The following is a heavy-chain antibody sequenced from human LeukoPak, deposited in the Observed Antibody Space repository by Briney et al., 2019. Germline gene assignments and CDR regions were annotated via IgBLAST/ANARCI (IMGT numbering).Heavy chain of an antibody. CDR2: IYTNADT. CDR1: GGSISSYY. J-gene: IGHJ4*02. V-gene: IGHV4-4*07. Sequence: KPSETLSLTCTVSGGSISSYYWSWIRQPAGQGLEWIGRIYTNADTKYDPSLKSRVTMSVDTSKNQFSLKLSYVTAADTAVYYCAREDYYDSSGYYSFDYWGQGSLVTVSS. D-gene: IGHD3-22*01. CDR3: AREDYYDSSGYYSFDY.